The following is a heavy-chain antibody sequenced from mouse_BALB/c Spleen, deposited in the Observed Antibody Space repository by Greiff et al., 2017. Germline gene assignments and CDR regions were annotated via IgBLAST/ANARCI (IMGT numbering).Heavy chain of an antibody. V-gene: IGHV5-6-5*01. CDR1: GFTFSSYA. J-gene: IGHJ1*01. D-gene: IGHD2-4*01. CDR2: ISSGGST. Sequence: EVKLMESGGGLVKPGGSLKLSYAASGFTFSSYAMSWVRQTPEKRLEWVASISSGGSTYYPDSVKGRFTISRDNARNILYLQMSSLRSEDTAMYYCARGGIYYDYPWYFDVWGAGTTVTVSS. CDR3: ARGGIYYDYPWYFDV.